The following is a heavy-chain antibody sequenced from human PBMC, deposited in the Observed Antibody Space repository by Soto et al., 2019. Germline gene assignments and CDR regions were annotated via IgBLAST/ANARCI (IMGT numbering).Heavy chain of an antibody. CDR2: ISYDGTNK. D-gene: IGHD3-22*01. CDR1: GFTFSNYD. CDR3: AKVLSIIVADSFDI. Sequence: PGGSLRLSCAASGFTFSNYDMHWVRQAPGKGLEWVAIISYDGTNKYYADSAKGRFTISRDNSKNTLSLQMNSLRAEDTAVYYCAKVLSIIVADSFDIWGQGTMVTVSS. J-gene: IGHJ3*02. V-gene: IGHV3-30*18.